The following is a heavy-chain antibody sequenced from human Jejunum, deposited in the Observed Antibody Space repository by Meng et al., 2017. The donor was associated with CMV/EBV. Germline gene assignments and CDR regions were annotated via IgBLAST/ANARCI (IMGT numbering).Heavy chain of an antibody. J-gene: IGHJ4*02. CDR3: AGGYNMNF. D-gene: IGHD1-14*01. Sequence: SLTCAAKGGSFSGYYYSWIRQAPGKGLEWIGQINHSGGTNYNPSLKSRVSISRDTSKNQFSLRLTSLTAADTAVYYCAGGYNMNFWGQGALVTVSS. CDR2: INHSGGT. CDR1: GGSFSGYY. V-gene: IGHV4-34*01.